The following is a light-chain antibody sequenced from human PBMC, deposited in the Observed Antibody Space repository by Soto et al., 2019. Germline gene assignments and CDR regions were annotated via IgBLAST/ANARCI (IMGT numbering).Light chain of an antibody. V-gene: IGLV2-8*01. Sequence: QSALTQPPSASGSPGQSVTISCTGTSGDIGGYDYDSWYQQHPGKAPKLMIYEVTKRPLGVPDRFSGSKSGNTASLTVSGLQAEDEADYYCSSYAGSNNPYVFGTGTKLTVL. CDR1: SGDIGGYDY. CDR3: SSYAGSNNPYV. CDR2: EVT. J-gene: IGLJ1*01.